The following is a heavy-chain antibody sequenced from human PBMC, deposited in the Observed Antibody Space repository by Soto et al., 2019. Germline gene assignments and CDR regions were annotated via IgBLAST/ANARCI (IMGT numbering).Heavy chain of an antibody. CDR3: ARYIPGVRYYGMDV. V-gene: IGHV3-23*01. Sequence: EVQLLESGGGLVQPGGSLRLSCAASGFTFSSYAMKWVRQAPGKGLEWVSLIGESGTPTYYADSVKGRFTISRDNSGNTLFLEMYSLRAEDTAVYYCARYIPGVRYYGMDVWGQGPTVTDSS. D-gene: IGHD5-18*01. CDR1: GFTFSSYA. CDR2: IGESGTPT. J-gene: IGHJ6*02.